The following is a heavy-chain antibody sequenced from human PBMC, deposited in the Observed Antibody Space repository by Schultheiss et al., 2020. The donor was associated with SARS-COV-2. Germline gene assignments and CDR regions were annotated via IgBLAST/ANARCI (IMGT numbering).Heavy chain of an antibody. D-gene: IGHD6-13*01. Sequence: ASVKVSCKASGYTFTGYYMHWVRQAPGQGLEWVGWINPNNGGTNYAQKLQGRVTMTTDTSTSTAYMELRSLRSDDTGVYYCANLIYSSSWYWADYWGQGTLVTVYS. J-gene: IGHJ4*02. CDR1: GYTFTGYY. CDR3: ANLIYSSSWYWADY. CDR2: INPNNGGT. V-gene: IGHV1-2*02.